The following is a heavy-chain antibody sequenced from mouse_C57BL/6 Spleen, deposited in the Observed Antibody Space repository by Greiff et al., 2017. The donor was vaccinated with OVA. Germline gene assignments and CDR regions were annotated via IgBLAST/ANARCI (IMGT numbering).Heavy chain of an antibody. J-gene: IGHJ4*01. CDR1: GYSFTGYY. CDR2: INPSTGGT. V-gene: IGHV1-42*01. D-gene: IGHD1-1*02. CDR3: ARSGGPYAMDY. Sequence: VQLQQSGPELVKPGASVKISCKASGYSFTGYYMNWVKQSPEKSLEWIGEINPSTGGTTYNQKFKAKATLTVDKSSSTAYMQLKSLTSEDSAVYYCARSGGPYAMDYWGQGTSVTVSS.